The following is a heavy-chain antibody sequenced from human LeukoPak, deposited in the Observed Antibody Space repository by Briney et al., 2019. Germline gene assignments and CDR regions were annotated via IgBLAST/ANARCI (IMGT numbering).Heavy chain of an antibody. V-gene: IGHV3-7*01. CDR3: ARGGNSSWDY. Sequence: GGSLRLSCAASGFVFSNYWMSWVRQAPGKGLEWVANIKPDGTEKYYVDSLKGRFTISRDNAKNSLYLQMNSLRVEDTALYYCARGGNSSWDYWGQGALVTVSS. CDR2: IKPDGTEK. CDR1: GFVFSNYW. D-gene: IGHD6-6*01. J-gene: IGHJ4*02.